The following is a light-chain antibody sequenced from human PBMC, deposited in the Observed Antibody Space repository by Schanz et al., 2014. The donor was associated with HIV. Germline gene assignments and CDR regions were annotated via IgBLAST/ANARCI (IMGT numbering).Light chain of an antibody. CDR2: EVS. CDR1: SSDVGRYNL. V-gene: IGLV2-23*02. Sequence: QSALTQPASVSGSPGQSITISCTGTSSDVGRYNLLPWYQQHPGKAPKLMIYEVSKRPSGVSNRFSGSKSGNTASLTFSGLQAEDEADYYCCSYAGTSTFVVFGGGTKLTVL. J-gene: IGLJ2*01. CDR3: CSYAGTSTFVV.